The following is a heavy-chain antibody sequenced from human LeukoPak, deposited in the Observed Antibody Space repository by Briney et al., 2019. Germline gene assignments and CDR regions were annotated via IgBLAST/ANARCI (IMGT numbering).Heavy chain of an antibody. CDR3: VKDRFGSFDP. D-gene: IGHD5-18*01. Sequence: GGSLRLSCAASGFPFSDYAMTWVRQAPGKGLEWVAAISPSASHRYYADFVGGRFTISRDNSKNTLGLQMSSLRAEDTAVYYCVKDRFGSFDPWGQGTLVTVSS. CDR1: GFPFSDYA. V-gene: IGHV3-23*01. CDR2: ISPSASHR. J-gene: IGHJ5*02.